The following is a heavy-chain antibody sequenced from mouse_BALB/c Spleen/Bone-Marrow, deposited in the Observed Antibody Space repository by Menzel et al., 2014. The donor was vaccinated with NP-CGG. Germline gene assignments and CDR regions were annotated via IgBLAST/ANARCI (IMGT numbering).Heavy chain of an antibody. CDR3: ARPDYYGYLNY. J-gene: IGHJ2*01. Sequence: DVKLVESGGGLVQPGGSLKLSCAASGFDFSRYWMSWVRQAPGKGLEWIGEINPDSRTINYSPSLKDKFIISRDNAENTLYLRLNKVRSEDTALYYCARPDYYGYLNYWGQGTTLTVSS. D-gene: IGHD1-1*01. V-gene: IGHV4-1*02. CDR1: GFDFSRYW. CDR2: INPDSRTI.